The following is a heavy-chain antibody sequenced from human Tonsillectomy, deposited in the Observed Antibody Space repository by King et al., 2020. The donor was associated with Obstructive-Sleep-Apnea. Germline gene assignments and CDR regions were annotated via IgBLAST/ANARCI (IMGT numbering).Heavy chain of an antibody. CDR1: GFTFSQYN. Sequence: VQLVESGGGLVKPGGSLRLSFAASGFTSGFTFSQYNMNWVRQAPGKVLEWVSSISSSISYIYYVDSVKGRFTISRDSAKNSGYLQMKSLGVEDTAGYYCATDWLHYFDYWGQGTLVTVSS. CDR2: ISSSISYI. D-gene: IGHD3-9*01. V-gene: IGHV3-21*01. CDR3: ATDWLHYFDY. J-gene: IGHJ4*02.